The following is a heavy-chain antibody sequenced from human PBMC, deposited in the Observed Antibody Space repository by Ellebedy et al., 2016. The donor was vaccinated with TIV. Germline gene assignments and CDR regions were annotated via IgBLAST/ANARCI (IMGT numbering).Heavy chain of an antibody. CDR3: AKDRGYDGGRAIFDS. J-gene: IGHJ4*02. Sequence: GESLKISCAASGFTFSSNAMGWVRQAPGTGLEWVSGISGSGDRTFYADSVKGRFTISRDNSKNRLYLQMKGLIAEDTAVFYCAKDRGYDGGRAIFDSWGQGTLVTVSS. CDR2: ISGSGDRT. V-gene: IGHV3-23*01. D-gene: IGHD3-10*01. CDR1: GFTFSSNA.